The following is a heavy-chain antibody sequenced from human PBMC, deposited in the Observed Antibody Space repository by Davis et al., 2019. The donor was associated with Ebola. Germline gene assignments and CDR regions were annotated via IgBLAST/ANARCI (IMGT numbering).Heavy chain of an antibody. CDR1: GYTFTGYY. J-gene: IGHJ4*02. CDR3: ARDRVTVTTNLGFDY. D-gene: IGHD4-17*01. Sequence: ASVKVSCKASGYTFTGYYMHWVRQAPGQGLEWMGRINPNSGGTNYAQKFQGRVTMTRDTSTSTVYMELSSLRSEDTAVYYCARDRVTVTTNLGFDYWGQGTLVTVSS. V-gene: IGHV1-2*06. CDR2: INPNSGGT.